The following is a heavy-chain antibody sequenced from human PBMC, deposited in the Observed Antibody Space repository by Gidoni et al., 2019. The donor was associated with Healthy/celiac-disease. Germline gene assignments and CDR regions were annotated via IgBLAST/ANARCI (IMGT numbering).Heavy chain of an antibody. D-gene: IGHD3-22*01. Sequence: EVQLVESGGGLVKPGGSLRLSCAASGFTFSSYSMNWVRQAPGKGLEWVSSISSSSSYIYYADSVKGRFTISRDNAKNSLYLQMNSLRAEDTAVYYCARDFAPYYYDSSGYYFDAFDIWGQGTMVTVSS. CDR3: ARDFAPYYYDSSGYYFDAFDI. CDR1: GFTFSSYS. J-gene: IGHJ3*02. CDR2: ISSSSSYI. V-gene: IGHV3-21*01.